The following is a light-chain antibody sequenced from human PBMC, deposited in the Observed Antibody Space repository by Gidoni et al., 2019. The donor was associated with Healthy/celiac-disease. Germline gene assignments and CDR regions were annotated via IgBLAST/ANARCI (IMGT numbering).Light chain of an antibody. Sequence: AIQLTQSPSSLSASVGDRVTITCRASQGISSALAWYQQKPGKAPKLLIYDASSLESGVPSRFSGSGSGTDFTLTISSLQSEDFATYYCQQFNNYPLTCGGGTKVEIK. V-gene: IGKV1D-13*01. J-gene: IGKJ4*01. CDR1: QGISSA. CDR3: QQFNNYPLT. CDR2: DAS.